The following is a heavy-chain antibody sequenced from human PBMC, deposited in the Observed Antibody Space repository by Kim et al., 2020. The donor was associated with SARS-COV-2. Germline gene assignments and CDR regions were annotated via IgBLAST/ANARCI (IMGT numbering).Heavy chain of an antibody. D-gene: IGHD2-21*01. V-gene: IGHV3-30*01. Sequence: ADSVKGRFTISRDNSKNTLYLQMNSLRAEDTAVYFCAGDSAYTTTWGLLAQWGQGTLVTVSS. CDR3: AGDSAYTTTWGLLAQ. J-gene: IGHJ4*02.